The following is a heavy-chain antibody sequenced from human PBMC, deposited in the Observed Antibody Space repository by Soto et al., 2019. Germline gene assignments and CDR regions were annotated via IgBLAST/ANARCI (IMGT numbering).Heavy chain of an antibody. CDR1: GGSISGYY. V-gene: IGHV4-59*08. D-gene: IGHD6-13*01. CDR2: IYSSGST. J-gene: IGHJ4*02. CDR3: ARSVPAVSAAEDY. Sequence: SETLSLTCTVSGGSISGYYWSWIRRPPGKGLEWIGYIYSSGSTNYNPSLKSRLTITVDTSKNQFSLKLTSVTAADTAVYYCARSVPAVSAAEDYWGQGTLVTVSS.